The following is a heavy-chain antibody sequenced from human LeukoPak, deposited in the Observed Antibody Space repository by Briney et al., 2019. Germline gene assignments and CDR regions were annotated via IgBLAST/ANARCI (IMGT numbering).Heavy chain of an antibody. D-gene: IGHD3-10*01. CDR3: ARGGYYGSGNDFRFDP. CDR2: IYYSGST. CDR1: GGSISSSSYY. J-gene: IGHJ5*02. V-gene: IGHV4-61*01. Sequence: SETLSLTCTVSGGSISSSSYYWSWIRQPPGKGLEWIGYIYYSGSTNYNPSLKSRVTISVDTSKNQFSLKLNSVTAADTAVYYCARGGYYGSGNDFRFDPWGQGTLVTVSS.